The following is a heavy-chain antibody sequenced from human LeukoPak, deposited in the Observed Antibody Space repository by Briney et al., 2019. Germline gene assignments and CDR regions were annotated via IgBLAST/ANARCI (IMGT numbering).Heavy chain of an antibody. CDR1: GFTFSSYA. Sequence: GGSLRLSCAASGFTFSSYAMSWVRQAPGKGLEWVSAISGSGGSTYYADSVKGRFTISRDNSKNTLYLQMNSLRAEDTAVYYCAKGGKAASMKNWFDPWGQGTLVTVSS. CDR3: AKGGKAASMKNWFDP. V-gene: IGHV3-23*01. D-gene: IGHD2-15*01. CDR2: ISGSGGST. J-gene: IGHJ5*02.